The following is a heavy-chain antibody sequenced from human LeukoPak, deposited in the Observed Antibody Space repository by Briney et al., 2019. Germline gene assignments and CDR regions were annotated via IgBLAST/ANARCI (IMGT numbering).Heavy chain of an antibody. CDR3: ARSPRIMTTVTIFDY. D-gene: IGHD4-17*01. V-gene: IGHV1-18*01. CDR2: ISAYNGNT. Sequence: ASVKVSCTASGYTFTSYGISWVRQAPGQGLEWMGWISAYNGNTNYPQKLQGRVTMTTDTSTSTAYMELRSLRSDDTAVYYCARSPRIMTTVTIFDYWGQGTLVTVSS. J-gene: IGHJ4*02. CDR1: GYTFTSYG.